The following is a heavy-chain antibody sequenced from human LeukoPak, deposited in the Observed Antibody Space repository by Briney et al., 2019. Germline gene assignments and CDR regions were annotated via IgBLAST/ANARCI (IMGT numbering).Heavy chain of an antibody. CDR2: ISSTSSHI. D-gene: IGHD3-16*02. CDR1: GFTFSSYS. V-gene: IGHV3-21*01. J-gene: IGHJ4*02. CDR3: ARGGGYRDTYIGY. Sequence: GGSLRLSCAASGFTFSSYSMSWVRQAPGKGLEWVSSISSTSSHIYYADSLKGRFSISRDNANNSLYLQMNSLRADDTAVYYCARGGGYRDTYIGYWGQGTLVTVSS.